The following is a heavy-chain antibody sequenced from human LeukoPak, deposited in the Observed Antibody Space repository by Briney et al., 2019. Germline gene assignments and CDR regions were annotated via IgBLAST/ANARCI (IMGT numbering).Heavy chain of an antibody. Sequence: SENLSLTCAVYGGSFSGYYWSWIRQPPGKGLEWIGEINHSGSTNYNPSLKSRVTISVDTSKNQFSLKLSSVTAADTAVYYCARKEVWGSYRDAFDIWGQGTMVTVSS. J-gene: IGHJ3*02. V-gene: IGHV4-34*01. CDR3: ARKEVWGSYRDAFDI. CDR2: INHSGST. CDR1: GGSFSGYY. D-gene: IGHD3-16*02.